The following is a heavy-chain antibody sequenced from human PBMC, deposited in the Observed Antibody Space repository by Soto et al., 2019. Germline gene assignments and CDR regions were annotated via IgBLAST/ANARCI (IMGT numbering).Heavy chain of an antibody. D-gene: IGHD2-21*01. CDR1: GYTFTTYG. J-gene: IGHJ6*02. V-gene: IGHV1-18*01. CDR2: ISGYNGQT. Sequence: QVQLEQYGPEVMKPGASVKVSCKASGYTFTTYGISWVRLAPGQGLESLGWISGYNGQTNYAPRFRDRVTLTTDTSTSTTNMELRSLRSDDTAIYFCARDNRKELWVEGLNAMDVWGQGTTVTVSS. CDR3: ARDNRKELWVEGLNAMDV.